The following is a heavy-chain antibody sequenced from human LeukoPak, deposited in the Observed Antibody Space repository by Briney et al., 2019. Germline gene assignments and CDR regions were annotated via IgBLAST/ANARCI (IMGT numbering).Heavy chain of an antibody. V-gene: IGHV1-2*02. D-gene: IGHD1-26*01. Sequence: ASVTVSCMASVYTFTGYYMHWVRQAPGQGVEGMGWINPNRGGTNYAQKFQGRVTMTRDTSISTAYMELSRLRSDDTAVYYCARPGEYSGSYPDAFDIWGQGTMVTVSS. CDR3: ARPGEYSGSYPDAFDI. CDR2: INPNRGGT. CDR1: VYTFTGYY. J-gene: IGHJ3*02.